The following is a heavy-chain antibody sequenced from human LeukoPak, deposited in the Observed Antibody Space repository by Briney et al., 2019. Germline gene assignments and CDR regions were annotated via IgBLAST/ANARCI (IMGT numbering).Heavy chain of an antibody. Sequence: SETLSLTCTVSGGSISSSSYYWGWIRQPPGKGLEWIGSIYYSGSTNYNPSLKSRVTMSVDTSKNQFSLKLSSVTAADTAVYYCARGTPRHYPHIGYGAFDIWGQGTMVTVSS. D-gene: IGHD6-13*01. CDR2: IYYSGST. V-gene: IGHV4-39*07. CDR1: GGSISSSSYY. J-gene: IGHJ3*02. CDR3: ARGTPRHYPHIGYGAFDI.